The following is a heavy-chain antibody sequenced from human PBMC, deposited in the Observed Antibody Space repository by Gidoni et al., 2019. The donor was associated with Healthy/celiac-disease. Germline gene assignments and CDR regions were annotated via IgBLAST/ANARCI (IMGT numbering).Heavy chain of an antibody. CDR2: IYSGGST. D-gene: IGHD3-22*01. CDR3: ARGDSSGYYYGRFDY. CDR1: GFTVSSNY. J-gene: IGHJ4*02. Sequence: EVQLVESGGGLIQPGGSLRLSCAASGFTVSSNYMSWVRQAPGKGLEWVSVIYSGGSTYYADSVKGRFTISRDNSKNTLYLQMNSLRAEDTAVYYCARGDSSGYYYGRFDYWGQGTLVTVSS. V-gene: IGHV3-53*01.